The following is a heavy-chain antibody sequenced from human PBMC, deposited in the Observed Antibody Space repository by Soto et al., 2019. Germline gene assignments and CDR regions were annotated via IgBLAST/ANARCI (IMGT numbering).Heavy chain of an antibody. CDR2: INHSGST. D-gene: IGHD6-13*01. J-gene: IGHJ6*02. Sequence: SETLSLTCAVYGGSFSGYYWSWIRQPPGKGLEWIGEINHSGSTNYNPSLKSRVTISVDTSKNQFSLKLSSVTAADTAVYYCARMGAAAGTQGGYYYYNGMDVWGQGTTVTLSS. CDR1: GGSFSGYY. CDR3: ARMGAAAGTQGGYYYYNGMDV. V-gene: IGHV4-34*01.